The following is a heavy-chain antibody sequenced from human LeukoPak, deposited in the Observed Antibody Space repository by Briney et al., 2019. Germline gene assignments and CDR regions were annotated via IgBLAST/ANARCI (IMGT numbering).Heavy chain of an antibody. D-gene: IGHD1-26*01. V-gene: IGHV4-59*01. CDR2: IYYSGST. Sequence: TSETLSLTCTVSGGSISSYYWSWLRQPPGKGLEWIGYIYYSGSTNFNPSLKSRVTISVDTSKNQFSLKLSSVTAADTAVYYCARRVVGAMGYYFDYWGQGTVVSVPS. J-gene: IGHJ4*02. CDR3: ARRVVGAMGYYFDY. CDR1: GGSISSYY.